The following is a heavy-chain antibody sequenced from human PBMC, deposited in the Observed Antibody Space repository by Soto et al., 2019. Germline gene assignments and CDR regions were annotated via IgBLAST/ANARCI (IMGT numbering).Heavy chain of an antibody. CDR1: GFTFSGSA. V-gene: IGHV3-73*01. CDR3: TRDRYIEYYDFWSGYFPGKTPDY. J-gene: IGHJ4*02. D-gene: IGHD3-3*01. Sequence: GGSLRLSCAASGFTFSGSAMHRVRQASGKGLEWVGRIRSKANSYATAYAASVKGRFTISRDDSKNTAYLQMNSLKTEDTAVYYCTRDRYIEYYDFWSGYFPGKTPDYWGQGTLVPVSS. CDR2: IRSKANSYAT.